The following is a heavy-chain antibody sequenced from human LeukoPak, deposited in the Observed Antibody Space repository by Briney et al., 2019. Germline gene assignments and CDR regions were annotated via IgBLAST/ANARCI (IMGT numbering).Heavy chain of an antibody. V-gene: IGHV3-74*01. CDR2: LNGDGTST. Sequence: PGGSLRLSCEASGFTFSSHWMHWVRQAPGKGLVWVSRLNGDGTSTAYAESVEGRFTLSRDNAKNTMYPQMNSPSVEYTGVYFCAREGWKLESFDVWGPGTMVTVSS. CDR1: GFTFSSHW. J-gene: IGHJ3*01. CDR3: AREGWKLESFDV. D-gene: IGHD4-23*01.